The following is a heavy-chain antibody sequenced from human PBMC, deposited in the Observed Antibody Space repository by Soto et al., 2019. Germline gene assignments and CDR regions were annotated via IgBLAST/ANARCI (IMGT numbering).Heavy chain of an antibody. CDR1: GFSLSTSGVA. CDR2: IYWDDDK. D-gene: IGHD4-4*01. V-gene: IGHV2-5*02. J-gene: IGHJ2*01. CDR3: VHQEWNNNNFYFVL. Sequence: QITLKESGPELVKPTQTLTLTCTFSGFSLSTSGVAVGWIRQPPGKALEWLSLIYWDDDKRYSPSLKSRLTISKDTSKNQVVLTMTNMDPVDTATYYCVHQEWNNNNFYFVLWGRGTLVTVSS.